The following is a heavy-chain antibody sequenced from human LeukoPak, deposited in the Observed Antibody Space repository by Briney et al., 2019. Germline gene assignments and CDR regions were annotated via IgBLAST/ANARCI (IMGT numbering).Heavy chain of an antibody. CDR1: GFTFSGHA. J-gene: IGHJ4*02. CDR3: ARGSTSSWSYLDY. Sequence: PGRSLRLSCAVSGFTFSGHAMHWVRQAPGKGLEWVTIISYDGRNTYYADSVKGRFTISRANSKNTLYLQMNSLRAEDAAVYYCARGSTSSWSYLDYWGQGTLVTVSS. CDR2: ISYDGRNT. V-gene: IGHV3-33*01. D-gene: IGHD6-13*01.